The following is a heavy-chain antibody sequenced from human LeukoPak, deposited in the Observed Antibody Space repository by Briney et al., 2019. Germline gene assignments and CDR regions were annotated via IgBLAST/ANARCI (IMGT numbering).Heavy chain of an antibody. V-gene: IGHV4-59*01. CDR3: ARVEMAAIDY. J-gene: IGHJ4*02. Sequence: SETLSLTCTVSGDSISSYYWSWIRQFPGKGLEWIGYIYYSGSTNYNPSHKSRVTISVDTSKNQFSLKLSSVTAADTAVYYCARVEMAAIDYWGQGTLVTVSS. CDR2: IYYSGST. D-gene: IGHD5-24*01. CDR1: GDSISSYY.